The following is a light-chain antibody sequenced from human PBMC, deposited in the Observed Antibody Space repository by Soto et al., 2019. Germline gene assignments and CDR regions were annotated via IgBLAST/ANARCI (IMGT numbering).Light chain of an antibody. CDR1: QSVISNY. J-gene: IGKJ1*01. Sequence: EIVLTQSPGTLSLSPGERATLSCRASQSVISNYLAWYQQKPGRAPRLLIYAASIRATGIPDRFSGSGSGTEFTLTISRLEPEDFAVYYCQQYGTSPRTFGQGTKVEIK. CDR2: AAS. CDR3: QQYGTSPRT. V-gene: IGKV3-20*01.